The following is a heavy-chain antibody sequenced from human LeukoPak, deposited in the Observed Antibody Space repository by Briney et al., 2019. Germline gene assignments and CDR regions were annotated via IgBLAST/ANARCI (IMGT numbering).Heavy chain of an antibody. V-gene: IGHV3-7*01. CDR1: GFIFSNAW. Sequence: GGSLRLSCAASGFIFSNAWMSWVRQAPGKGLEWVANIKQDGSEKYYVDSVKGRFTISRDNAKNSLYLQMNSLRAEDTAVYYCAREGYDYVWGSYGYFFDYWGQGTLVTVSS. CDR3: AREGYDYVWGSYGYFFDY. D-gene: IGHD3-16*01. J-gene: IGHJ4*02. CDR2: IKQDGSEK.